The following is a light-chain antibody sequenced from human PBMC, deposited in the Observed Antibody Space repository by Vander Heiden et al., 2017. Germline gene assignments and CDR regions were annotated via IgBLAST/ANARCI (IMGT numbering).Light chain of an antibody. J-gene: IGKJ1*01. V-gene: IGKV3-20*01. Sequence: ENVLTQSPGTLSLSPGKRATLSCRASQSVSSSYLAWYQQKPGHAPRLLIYGASSRATGIPDRFSGSGSGTDFTLTISRLEPEDFAVYYCQQYGSSPRTFGQGTKVEIK. CDR1: QSVSSSY. CDR3: QQYGSSPRT. CDR2: GAS.